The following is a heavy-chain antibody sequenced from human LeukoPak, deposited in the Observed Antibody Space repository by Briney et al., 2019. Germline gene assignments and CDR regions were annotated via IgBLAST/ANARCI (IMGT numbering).Heavy chain of an antibody. D-gene: IGHD5-12*01. J-gene: IGHJ4*02. V-gene: IGHV3-48*01. CDR3: ARDGGYSGYDADC. CDR2: ISDSSAM. Sequence: GGSLRLSCAASGFTFSTYSMKWVRQAPGKGLEWVSYISDSSAMYYADSVRGRFTISRENDKNSLFLQMNSLRADDTAVYYCARDGGYSGYDADCWGQGTLVTVSS. CDR1: GFTFSTYS.